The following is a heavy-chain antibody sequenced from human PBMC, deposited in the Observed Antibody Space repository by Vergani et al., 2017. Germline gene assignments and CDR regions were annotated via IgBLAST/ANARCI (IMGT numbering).Heavy chain of an antibody. J-gene: IGHJ4*02. V-gene: IGHV3-30*04. CDR1: GFTFSSYA. Sequence: QVQLVESGGGVVQPGRSLRLSCAASGFTFSSYAMHWVRQAPGKGLEWVAVISYDGSNKYYADSVKGRFTISRDNSKNTLYLQMNSLRAEDTAVYYCARAGFLEWEAVGYFDYWGQGTLVTVSS. D-gene: IGHD3-3*01. CDR3: ARAGFLEWEAVGYFDY. CDR2: ISYDGSNK.